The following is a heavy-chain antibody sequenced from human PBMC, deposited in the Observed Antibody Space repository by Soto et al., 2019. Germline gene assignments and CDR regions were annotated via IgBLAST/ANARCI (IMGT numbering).Heavy chain of an antibody. CDR1: GVTFSSYS. J-gene: IGHJ5*02. V-gene: IGHV3-48*01. D-gene: IGHD6-13*01. CDR2: ISSSSSTI. CDR3: ARDSHSSSWYEGWFDP. Sequence: GGSLRLSCAASGVTFSSYSMNWVRQAPGKGLEWVSYISSSSSTIYYADSVKGRFTISRDNAKNSLYLQMNSLRAEDTAVYYCARDSHSSSWYEGWFDPWGQGTLVTVSS.